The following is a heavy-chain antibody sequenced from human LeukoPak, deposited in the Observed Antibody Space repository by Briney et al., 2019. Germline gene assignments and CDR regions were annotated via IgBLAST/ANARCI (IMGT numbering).Heavy chain of an antibody. CDR2: ISGSGTI. CDR1: GFTFSDYS. J-gene: IGHJ3*01. Sequence: GGSLRLSCAASGFTFSDYSMNWVRQAPGKGLEWISYISGSGTIYYADSVKGRFTISRDNAQRLVYLQMNSLRAEDTAVYYCTNFKPPAPDALDVWGQGTLITVSS. CDR3: TNFKPPAPDALDV. V-gene: IGHV3-48*01. D-gene: IGHD2/OR15-2a*01.